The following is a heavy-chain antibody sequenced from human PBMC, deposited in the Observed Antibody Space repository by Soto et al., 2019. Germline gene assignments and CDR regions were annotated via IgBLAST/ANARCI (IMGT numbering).Heavy chain of an antibody. Sequence: PGGSLRLSCAASGFSFSNAWMTWVRQAPGKGLEWVGRIKGKTGGGTTDYAAPVKGRFTISRDDSKNTFYLQMNSLKTEDTAVYYCTTDAQTYYYDSSGYFAPFDYWGQGTLVTVS. D-gene: IGHD3-22*01. CDR3: TTDAQTYYYDSSGYFAPFDY. J-gene: IGHJ4*02. CDR1: GFSFSNAW. CDR2: IKGKTGGGTT. V-gene: IGHV3-15*01.